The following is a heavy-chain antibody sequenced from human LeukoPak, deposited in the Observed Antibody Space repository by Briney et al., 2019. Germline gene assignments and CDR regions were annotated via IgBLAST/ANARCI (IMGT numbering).Heavy chain of an antibody. J-gene: IGHJ4*02. CDR1: GGSISSYY. CDR3: AGGEGTTDY. V-gene: IGHV4-59*08. D-gene: IGHD1/OR15-1a*01. Sequence: PSETLSLTCTVSGGSISSYYWSWIRQPPGKGLEWIGYIYYSGSTNYNPSLKSRVTISVDTSKNQFSLKLSSVTAADTAVYCCAGGEGTTDYWGQGTLVTVSS. CDR2: IYYSGST.